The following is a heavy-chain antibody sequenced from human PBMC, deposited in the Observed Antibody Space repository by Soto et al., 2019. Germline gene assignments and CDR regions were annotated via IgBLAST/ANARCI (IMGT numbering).Heavy chain of an antibody. V-gene: IGHV4-59*08. CDR2: IYYSGST. CDR1: GGSISSYY. J-gene: IGHJ6*03. CDR3: ARQQLGPGSYYYYYMDV. D-gene: IGHD6-6*01. Sequence: SETLSLTCTVSGGSISSYYWSWIRQPPGKGLEWIGYIYYSGSTNYNPSLKSRVTISVDTSKNQFSLRLSSVTAADTAVYYCARQQLGPGSYYYYYMDVWGKGTTVTVSS.